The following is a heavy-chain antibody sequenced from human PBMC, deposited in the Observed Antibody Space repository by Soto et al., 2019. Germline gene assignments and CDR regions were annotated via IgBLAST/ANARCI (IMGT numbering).Heavy chain of an antibody. CDR3: AREAVHYYDSSGLGYFDH. CDR1: GFTFSNYW. D-gene: IGHD3-22*01. V-gene: IGHV3-74*01. J-gene: IGHJ4*02. CDR2: INSDGSST. Sequence: GGSLRLSCAASGFTFSNYWMHWVRQAPGKGLVWVSRINSDGSSTSYADSVKGRFTISRDNAKNTLYLQMNSLRAEDTAVYYCAREAVHYYDSSGLGYFDHWGQRTLLTVSS.